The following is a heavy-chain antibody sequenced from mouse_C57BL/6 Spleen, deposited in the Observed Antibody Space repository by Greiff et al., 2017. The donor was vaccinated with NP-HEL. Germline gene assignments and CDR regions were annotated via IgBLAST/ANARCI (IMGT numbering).Heavy chain of an antibody. Sequence: EVQLQQSGPELVKPGASVKISCKASGYTFTDYYMNWVKQSHGKSLEWIGDINPNNGGTSYNQKFKGKATLTVDKSSSTAYMELRSLTSEDSAVYYCARPGDGNYGNYAMDYWGQGTSVTVSS. V-gene: IGHV1-26*01. J-gene: IGHJ4*01. CDR2: INPNNGGT. CDR3: ARPGDGNYGNYAMDY. D-gene: IGHD2-1*01. CDR1: GYTFTDYY.